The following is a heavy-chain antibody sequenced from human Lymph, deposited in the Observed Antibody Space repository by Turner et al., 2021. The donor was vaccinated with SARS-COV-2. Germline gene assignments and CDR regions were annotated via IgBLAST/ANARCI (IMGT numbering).Heavy chain of an antibody. J-gene: IGHJ4*02. D-gene: IGHD4-17*01. V-gene: IGHV3-21*01. Sequence: EVRLVESGGGLVKPGGSVRLPCASSGFTCSTYSMNWVRQATGKVLEWISSISSSSSYIYYADSVKGGFTISRDDAKNSLYLQMNSLRAEDTAVYFCARDIPTTADYFDYWGQGTLVTVSS. CDR1: GFTCSTYS. CDR2: ISSSSSYI. CDR3: ARDIPTTADYFDY.